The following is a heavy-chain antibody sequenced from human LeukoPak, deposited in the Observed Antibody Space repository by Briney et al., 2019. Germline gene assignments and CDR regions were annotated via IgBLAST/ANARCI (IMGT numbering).Heavy chain of an antibody. CDR3: ARDGALRGVIIFYFDY. CDR2: ISYDGSNK. Sequence: GGSLRLSCAASGFTFSSYAMHWVRQAPGKGLEWVADISYDGSNKYYADSVKGRFTISRDNSKNTLYLQMNSLRAEDTAVYYCARDGALRGVIIFYFDYWGQGTLVTVSS. D-gene: IGHD3-10*01. J-gene: IGHJ4*02. CDR1: GFTFSSYA. V-gene: IGHV3-30*04.